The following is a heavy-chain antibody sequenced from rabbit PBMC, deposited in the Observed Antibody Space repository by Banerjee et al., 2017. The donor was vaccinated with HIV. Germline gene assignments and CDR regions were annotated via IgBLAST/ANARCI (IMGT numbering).Heavy chain of an antibody. J-gene: IGHJ4*01. CDR3: ARAWAAYAGYRYATPCYFDL. CDR2: IHAGSSGSS. D-gene: IGHD6-1*01. V-gene: IGHV1S45*01. Sequence: QEQLEESGGDLVKPEGSLTLTCTASGFSFSSSYYMCWVRQAPGKGLEWIACIHAGSSGSSYYASWAKGRFTISKTSSTTVTLQMTSLTAADTATYFCARAWAAYAGYRYATPCYFDLWGPGTLVTVS. CDR1: GFSFSSSYY.